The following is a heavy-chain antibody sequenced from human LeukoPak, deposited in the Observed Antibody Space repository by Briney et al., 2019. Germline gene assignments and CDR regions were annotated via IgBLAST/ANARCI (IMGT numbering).Heavy chain of an antibody. CDR2: ISYNGIT. D-gene: IGHD5-24*01. J-gene: IGHJ5*02. CDR3: ARRNGHTWDVGNWFDP. CDR1: GDSLRTNNYF. Sequence: SETLSLTCSLSGDSLRTNNYFWAWIRQPPGMGLEWIGSISYNGITYYNPFLTSRAVVSVDTSRNQFSLNLNSVTAADTAVYYCARRNGHTWDVGNWFDPWGQGTLVTVSS. V-gene: IGHV4-39*01.